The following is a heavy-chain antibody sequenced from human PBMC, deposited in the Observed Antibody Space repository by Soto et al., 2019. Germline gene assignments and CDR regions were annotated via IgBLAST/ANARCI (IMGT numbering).Heavy chain of an antibody. J-gene: IGHJ6*02. V-gene: IGHV3-73*02. Sequence: EVQLVESGGGLVQPGGSPKLSCAASGFTFSGSAIHWVRQASGKGLEWVGSIRDKVNKYATAYAASVTGRFTISRDDSKIMAYLQMNSLKTDDTAVYYCGYDFWSGYYSVRQTSGMDVWGQGTTVTVSS. CDR3: GYDFWSGYYSVRQTSGMDV. CDR1: GFTFSGSA. CDR2: IRDKVNKYAT. D-gene: IGHD3-3*01.